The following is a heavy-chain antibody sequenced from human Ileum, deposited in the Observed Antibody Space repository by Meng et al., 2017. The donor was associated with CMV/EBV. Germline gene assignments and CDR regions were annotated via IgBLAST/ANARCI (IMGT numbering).Heavy chain of an antibody. CDR2: INHSGST. CDR3: ARGVAGGPFDY. V-gene: IGHV4-34*01. Sequence: QVQLQQWGAGLLKPSETLSLTGAVYGGSFSGYYWSWIRQPPGKGLEWIGEINHSGSTNYNPSLKSRVTISVDTSKNQFFLKLSSVTAADTAVYYCARGVAGGPFDYWGQGTLVTVSS. CDR1: GGSFSGYY. D-gene: IGHD2-15*01. J-gene: IGHJ4*02.